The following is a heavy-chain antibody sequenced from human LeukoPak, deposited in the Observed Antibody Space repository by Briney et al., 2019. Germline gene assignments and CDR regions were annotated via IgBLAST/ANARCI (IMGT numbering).Heavy chain of an antibody. V-gene: IGHV3-9*01. CDR3: AKDMRQLVRGYFDH. CDR2: ISWNSGSI. Sequence: GGSLRLSCAASGFTFDDYAMHWVRQAPGKGLEWVSGISWNSGSIGYADSVKGRFTISRDNAKNSLYLQMNSLRAEDTALYYCAKDMRQLVRGYFDHWGQGTLVTVSS. J-gene: IGHJ4*02. D-gene: IGHD6-6*01. CDR1: GFTFDDYA.